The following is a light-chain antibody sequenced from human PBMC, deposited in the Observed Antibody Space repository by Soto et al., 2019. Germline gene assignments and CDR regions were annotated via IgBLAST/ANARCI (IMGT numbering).Light chain of an antibody. J-gene: IGKJ1*01. Sequence: EIVLTQSPGTLSLSPGERATLSCRASQGVASRSFAWYQQKPGQAPRLLIYDASTRATGIPARFSGSGSGTDFTLTISRLEPEDFAVYYCQQYGSSLRTFGQGTKVEIK. CDR1: QGVASRS. CDR3: QQYGSSLRT. CDR2: DAS. V-gene: IGKV3-20*01.